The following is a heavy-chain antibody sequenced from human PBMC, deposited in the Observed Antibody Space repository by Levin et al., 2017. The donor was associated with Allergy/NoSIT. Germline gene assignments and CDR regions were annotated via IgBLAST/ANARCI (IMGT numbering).Heavy chain of an antibody. V-gene: IGHV3-21*01. CDR1: GFIFSNYA. CDR3: ARDGSGYEVRGFDP. CDR2: ISSSSSYI. J-gene: IGHJ5*02. D-gene: IGHD3-3*01. Sequence: GGSLRLSCVASGFIFSNYAMNWVRQAPGKGLEWVSSISSSSSYIYYADSVKGRFTISRDNAKNSLYLQMNSLRAEDTAVYYCARDGSGYEVRGFDPWGQGTLVTVSS.